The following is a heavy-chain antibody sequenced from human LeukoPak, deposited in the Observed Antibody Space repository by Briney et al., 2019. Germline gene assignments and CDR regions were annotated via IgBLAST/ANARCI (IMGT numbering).Heavy chain of an antibody. V-gene: IGHV3-23*01. Sequence: GSLRLSCAASGVTLSTYAVSWARQAPGKGLEWVSGISSSGSGDNTYYADSVKGRFTISRDNSKNTLYLQMNSLRAEDTAVYYCAKLIDYFDYWGQGTLVTVSS. CDR2: ISSSGSGDNT. CDR3: AKLIDYFDY. J-gene: IGHJ4*02. CDR1: GVTLSTYA.